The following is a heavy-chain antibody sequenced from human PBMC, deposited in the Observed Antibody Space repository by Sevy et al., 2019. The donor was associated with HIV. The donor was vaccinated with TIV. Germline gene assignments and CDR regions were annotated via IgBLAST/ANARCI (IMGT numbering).Heavy chain of an antibody. J-gene: IGHJ1*01. D-gene: IGHD1-1*01. CDR2: IWYDGSEK. CDR1: GFTFSRFG. V-gene: IGHV3-33*03. CDR3: ALERLSSNVAEYFQN. Sequence: GGSLRLSCAASGFTFSRFGIHWVRQAPGKGLDWVAVIWYDGSEKYYADSVKGRFTISRDNSRNSLYLQMNSLRSEDTALYYCALERLSSNVAEYFQNWGQGTLVTVSS.